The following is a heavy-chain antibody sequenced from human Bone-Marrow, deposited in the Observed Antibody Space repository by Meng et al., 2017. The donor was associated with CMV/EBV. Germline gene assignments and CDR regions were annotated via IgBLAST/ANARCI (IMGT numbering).Heavy chain of an antibody. D-gene: IGHD5-18*01. CDR2: MNPNSGNT. Sequence: ASVKVSCKASGYTFTGYYMHWVRQAPGQGFEWMGWMNPNSGNTGYAQKFQGRVTMTRNTSISTAYMELSSLRSEDTAVYYCARGRIQLWFPPRGPGNLVNFSS. CDR3: ARGRIQLWFPP. CDR1: GYTFTGYY. J-gene: IGHJ5*02. V-gene: IGHV1-8*02.